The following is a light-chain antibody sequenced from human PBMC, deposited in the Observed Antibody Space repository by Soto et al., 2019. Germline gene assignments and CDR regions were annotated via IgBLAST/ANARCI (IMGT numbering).Light chain of an antibody. CDR3: CSYAGGTSVV. CDR1: SSDVGSYNL. V-gene: IGLV2-23*01. CDR2: EDI. J-gene: IGLJ2*01. Sequence: QSALTQPASVSGSPGQSITISCTGTSSDVGSYNLVSWYQQHPGKAPKLRIYEDIERPSGVSNRFSGSKSGNTASLTISGLQTEDEADYYCCSYAGGTSVVFGGGTKLTVL.